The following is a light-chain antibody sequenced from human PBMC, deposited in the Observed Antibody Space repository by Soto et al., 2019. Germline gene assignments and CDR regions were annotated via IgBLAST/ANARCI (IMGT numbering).Light chain of an antibody. Sequence: QSALTQPASVSGAPGQSITISCTGTSSDVGGYNYVSWYQQHPGKAPKLMIYDVSNRPSGVSKRFSGSKSGNTASLTISGLQAEDEADYYCSSYTSRSYVVFGGGTKLTVL. V-gene: IGLV2-14*01. CDR3: SSYTSRSYVV. J-gene: IGLJ2*01. CDR2: DVS. CDR1: SSDVGGYNY.